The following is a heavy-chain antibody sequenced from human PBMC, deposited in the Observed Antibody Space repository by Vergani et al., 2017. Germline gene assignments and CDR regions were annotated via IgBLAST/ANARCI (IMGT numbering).Heavy chain of an antibody. J-gene: IGHJ2*01. CDR2: IYNSGNG. V-gene: IGHV4-39*01. D-gene: IGHD3-16*01. Sequence: QMQLPESGPGLVKASETLSLTCTVSGDSIISRSYYWGWIRQPPGKGLEWIGSIYNSGNGDSSSSLKSRVTISADTSKNQFSLRLTSVTAADTAVYYCASGKYYSDSTSHFRGRYFDVWAVAPWSLSPQ. CDR3: ASGKYYSDSTSHFRGRYFDV. CDR1: GDSIISRSYY.